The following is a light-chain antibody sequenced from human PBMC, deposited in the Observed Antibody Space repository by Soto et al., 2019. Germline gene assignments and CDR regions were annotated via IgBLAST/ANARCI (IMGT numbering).Light chain of an antibody. CDR1: THVRSH. CDR2: DAS. V-gene: IGKV3-11*01. J-gene: IGKJ4*01. Sequence: VLSVSPARLCLSPGERAARCCMHSTHVRSHLALDEEKPRQTPKLLIYDASNTANGIPARFSRSGSGTDFTLTISSLEPGDFAVYYCQQRSNWTLTFGG. CDR3: QQRSNWTLT.